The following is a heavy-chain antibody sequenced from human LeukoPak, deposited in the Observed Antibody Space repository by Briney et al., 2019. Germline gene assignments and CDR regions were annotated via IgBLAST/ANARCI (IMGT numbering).Heavy chain of an antibody. CDR1: GFTFSSYS. V-gene: IGHV3-21*01. Sequence: GGSLRLSCAASGFTFSSYSMNWVRQAPGKGLEWVSSISSSSYIYYADSVKGRFTISRDNAKNSLYLQMNSLRAEDTAVYYCARDGLELRFLDFDYWGQGTLVTVSS. J-gene: IGHJ4*02. CDR3: ARDGLELRFLDFDY. CDR2: ISSSSYI. D-gene: IGHD3-3*01.